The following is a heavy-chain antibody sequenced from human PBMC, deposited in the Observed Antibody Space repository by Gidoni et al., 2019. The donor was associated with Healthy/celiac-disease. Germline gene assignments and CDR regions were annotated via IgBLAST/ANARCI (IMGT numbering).Heavy chain of an antibody. Sequence: DGLEWIGSIYYSGSTYYNPSLKSRVTISVDTSKNQFSLKLSSVTAADTAVYYCARLPYSRAGMDVWGQGTTVTVSS. V-gene: IGHV4-39*01. J-gene: IGHJ6*02. D-gene: IGHD4-4*01. CDR3: ARLPYSRAGMDV. CDR2: IYYSGST.